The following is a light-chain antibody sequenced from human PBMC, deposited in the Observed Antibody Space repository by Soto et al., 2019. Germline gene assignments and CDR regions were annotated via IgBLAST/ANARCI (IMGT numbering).Light chain of an antibody. Sequence: QPCLTQPRSVSGSPGQSVTISCAGTSSDFSSYNRVSWYQRPPGTGPKLIIYEVNNRPSRVPDRFSGSKSGNRASLTISGLHADQNADYYCSLYTTDSTNLFATGTK. J-gene: IGLJ1*01. V-gene: IGLV2-18*01. CDR1: SSDFSSYNR. CDR3: SLYTTDSTNL. CDR2: EVN.